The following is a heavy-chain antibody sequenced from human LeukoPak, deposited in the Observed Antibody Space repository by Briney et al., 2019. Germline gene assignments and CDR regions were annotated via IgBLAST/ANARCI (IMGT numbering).Heavy chain of an antibody. D-gene: IGHD3-3*02. CDR2: IRYDGSNK. CDR1: GVTFSNYG. J-gene: IGHJ4*02. Sequence: SGGSLRLSCAASGVTFSNYGMHWVRQAPGKGLEWVAFIRYDGSNKYYADSVKGRFTISRDNSNNSLYLQMNSLRVEDTAVYYCAKDLHFWSGYYNGSLDSWGQGTLVTVSS. CDR3: AKDLHFWSGYYNGSLDS. V-gene: IGHV3-30*02.